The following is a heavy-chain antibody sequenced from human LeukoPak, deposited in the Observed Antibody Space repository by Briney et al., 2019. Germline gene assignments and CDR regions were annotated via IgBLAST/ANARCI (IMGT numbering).Heavy chain of an antibody. Sequence: GGSLRLSCAASGFIVSNNYMSWVRQAPGKGLEWVSVIYSGGSTYYADSVKGRFTISRDNSKNTLYLQMNSLRAEDTAVYYCAKVLAYYFDYWGQGTLVTVSS. CDR2: IYSGGST. CDR3: AKVLAYYFDY. V-gene: IGHV3-53*01. CDR1: GFIVSNNY. J-gene: IGHJ4*02.